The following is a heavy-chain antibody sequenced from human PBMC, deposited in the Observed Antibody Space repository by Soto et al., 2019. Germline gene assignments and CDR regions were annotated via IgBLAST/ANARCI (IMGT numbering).Heavy chain of an antibody. Sequence: VGSLRLSCTASEFTFSNYAMSWVGQARGKGLEWVSAISASGAATYYVDSVKGRFTISRDNSKNTLYVQMNSLRAEDTGVYYCARCAVLSTTSGGWCNWFDPWGQGTLVTVSS. CDR2: ISASGAAT. J-gene: IGHJ5*02. V-gene: IGHV3-23*01. D-gene: IGHD2-21*01. CDR3: ARCAVLSTTSGGWCNWFDP. CDR1: EFTFSNYA.